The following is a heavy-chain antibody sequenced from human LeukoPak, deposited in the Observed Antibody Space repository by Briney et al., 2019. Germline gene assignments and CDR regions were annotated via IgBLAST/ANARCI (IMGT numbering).Heavy chain of an antibody. Sequence: SETLSLTCTVSGDSISSYYWNWVRQSPGKGLEWIGYIYYSGSTYYNPSLKSRVTISVDTSKNQFSLKLSSVTAADTAVYYCARGYYYDSSGYYVHFDYWGQGTLVTVSS. CDR1: GDSISSYY. CDR3: ARGYYYDSSGYYVHFDY. V-gene: IGHV4-59*12. J-gene: IGHJ4*02. D-gene: IGHD3-22*01. CDR2: IYYSGST.